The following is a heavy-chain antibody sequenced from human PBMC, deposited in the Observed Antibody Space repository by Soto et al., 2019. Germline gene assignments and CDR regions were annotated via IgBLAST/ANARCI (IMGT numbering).Heavy chain of an antibody. V-gene: IGHV1-46*01. D-gene: IGHD2-15*01. CDR1: GYTFTTYY. J-gene: IGHJ4*02. Sequence: QVQLVQSGAEVKKPGASVKVSCKASGYTFTTYYMHWERQAPVQGLEWMGIINPSGGSTGYAQKFQGRVTMTRDTSTSTVYMELCSLRSEDTAVYYCARVYCSGGSCYGIDYWGQGTLVTVSS. CDR3: ARVYCSGGSCYGIDY. CDR2: INPSGGST.